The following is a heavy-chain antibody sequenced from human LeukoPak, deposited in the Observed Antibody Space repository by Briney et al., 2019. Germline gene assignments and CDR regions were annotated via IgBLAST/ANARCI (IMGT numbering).Heavy chain of an antibody. D-gene: IGHD4-17*01. J-gene: IGHJ4*02. V-gene: IGHV3-21*01. Sequence: LGGSLRLSCAASGFTFSSYSMNWVRQAPGKGLEWVSSISSSSSYIYCADSVKGRFTISRDNAKNSLYLQMNSLRAEDTAVYYCARDEGLRFIFDYWGQGTLVTVSS. CDR2: ISSSSSYI. CDR1: GFTFSSYS. CDR3: ARDEGLRFIFDY.